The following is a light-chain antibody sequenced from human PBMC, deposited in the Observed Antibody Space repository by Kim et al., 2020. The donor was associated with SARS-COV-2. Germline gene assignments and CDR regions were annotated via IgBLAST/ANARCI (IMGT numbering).Light chain of an antibody. CDR3: QQYDTSPWT. Sequence: EIVLTQSPGTLSLSPGERATLSYRASQSVSSSYLAWYQQKPGQAPRLLIYGASSRVTGIPDRFSGSGSGTDFTLTISRLEPEDFAVYFCQQYDTSPWTFGQGTKVDIK. J-gene: IGKJ1*01. CDR2: GAS. CDR1: QSVSSSY. V-gene: IGKV3-20*01.